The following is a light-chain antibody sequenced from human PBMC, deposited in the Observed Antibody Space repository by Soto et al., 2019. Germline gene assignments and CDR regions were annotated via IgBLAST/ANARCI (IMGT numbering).Light chain of an antibody. CDR1: SGHSSYA. Sequence: QHVLTQSPSASASLGASVKFTCTLSSGHSSYAIAWHQQQPEKGPRYLMKLNSDGSHSKGDGIPDRFSGSSSGAERYLTISSLQSEDEADYYCQTWGTGIHVFGTGTQLTVL. J-gene: IGLJ1*01. CDR2: LNSDGSH. CDR3: QTWGTGIHV. V-gene: IGLV4-69*01.